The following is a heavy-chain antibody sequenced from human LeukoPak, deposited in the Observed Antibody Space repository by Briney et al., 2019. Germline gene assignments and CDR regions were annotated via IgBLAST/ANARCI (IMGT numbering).Heavy chain of an antibody. CDR2: IKEDGSEK. V-gene: IGHV3-7*01. CDR1: GFTFSSSW. J-gene: IGHJ4*02. CDR3: VRGTYGPDY. D-gene: IGHD4-17*01. Sequence: TGGSLRLSCAASGFTFSSSWMHWVRQSPGKGLEWVASIKEDGSEKYYVDSVKGRFTISRDNARNSLYLQMNRLRVEDTAMYFCVRGTYGPDYWGQGTLVTVSS.